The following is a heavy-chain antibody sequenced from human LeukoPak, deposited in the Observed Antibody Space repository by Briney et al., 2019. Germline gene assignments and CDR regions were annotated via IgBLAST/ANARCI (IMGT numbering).Heavy chain of an antibody. CDR3: ARDTIVGAPFYYYYYYMDV. Sequence: SETPSLTCTVSGGSISSYYWSWIRQPAGKGLEWIGRIYTSGSTNYNPSLKSRVTMSVDTSKNQFSLKLSSVTAADTAVYYCARDTIVGAPFYYYYYYMDVWGKGTTVTVSS. CDR2: IYTSGST. CDR1: GGSISSYY. D-gene: IGHD1-26*01. V-gene: IGHV4-4*07. J-gene: IGHJ6*03.